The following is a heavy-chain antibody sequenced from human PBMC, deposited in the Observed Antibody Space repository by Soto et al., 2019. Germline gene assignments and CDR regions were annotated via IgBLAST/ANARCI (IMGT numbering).Heavy chain of an antibody. CDR1: GYSFTSYW. Sequence: GESLNISCKCSGYSFTSYWIGWVRQMPGKGLEWMGIIYPGDSDTRYSPSFQGQVTISADKSISTAYLQWSSLKASDTAMYYCARVVRDYYYGMDVWGQGTTVTVSS. CDR2: IYPGDSDT. CDR3: ARVVRDYYYGMDV. V-gene: IGHV5-51*01. J-gene: IGHJ6*02. D-gene: IGHD6-6*01.